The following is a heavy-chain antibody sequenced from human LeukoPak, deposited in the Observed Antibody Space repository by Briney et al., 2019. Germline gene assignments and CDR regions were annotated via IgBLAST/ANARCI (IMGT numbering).Heavy chain of an antibody. CDR3: ARRLAAAGTRVSSYFDY. CDR1: GYSFISYW. J-gene: IGHJ4*02. Sequence: GESLQISCKGSGYSFISYWIGWVRQMPGEGLEWMGIIYPGDSDTRYSPSFQGQVTISVDKSISTAYLQWNSLKASDTAMYYCARRLAAAGTRVSSYFDYWGQGTLVTVSS. V-gene: IGHV5-51*01. CDR2: IYPGDSDT. D-gene: IGHD6-13*01.